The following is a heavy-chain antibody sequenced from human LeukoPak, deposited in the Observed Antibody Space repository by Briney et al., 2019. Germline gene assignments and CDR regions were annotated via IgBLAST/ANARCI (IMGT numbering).Heavy chain of an antibody. V-gene: IGHV4-39*07. CDR3: ASLMVGGDYAFDY. Sequence: PSETLSLTCTVSGDSVTSGTYYWGWIRQPPGKGLEGLGSGTIYYSGHTYYNPSLNGRVTISIETSKNQFSLNLTSVTAADTAVYYCASLMVGGDYAFDYWGQGTLVTVSS. CDR2: GTIYYSGHT. CDR1: GDSVTSGTYY. J-gene: IGHJ4*02. D-gene: IGHD3-10*01.